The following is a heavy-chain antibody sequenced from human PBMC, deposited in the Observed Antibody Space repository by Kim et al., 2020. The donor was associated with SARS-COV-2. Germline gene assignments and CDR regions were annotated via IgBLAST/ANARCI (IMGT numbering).Heavy chain of an antibody. CDR2: GGT. J-gene: IGHJ4*02. CDR3: ARSSLLDFDY. D-gene: IGHD3-16*02. V-gene: IGHV1-2*02. Sequence: GGTNYAQKFQGRVTMTRDTSISPVYLELTSLRSDETAVYYCARSSLLDFDYWGQGTLVTVSS.